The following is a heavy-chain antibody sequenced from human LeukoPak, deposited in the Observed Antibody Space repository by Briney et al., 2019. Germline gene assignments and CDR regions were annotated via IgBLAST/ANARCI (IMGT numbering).Heavy chain of an antibody. V-gene: IGHV3-23*01. CDR3: AKDGYPNSAGTTYFDY. CDR2: ISGSGGNT. CDR1: GFTSSSYA. Sequence: GGSLRLSCAASGFTSSSYAMSWVRQAPGKWLEWVSAISGSGGNTYYADSVKGRFTISRDNSKNTLYLQMNSLRAEDTAVYYCAKDGYPNSAGTTYFDYWGQGTLVTVSS. J-gene: IGHJ4*02. D-gene: IGHD1-7*01.